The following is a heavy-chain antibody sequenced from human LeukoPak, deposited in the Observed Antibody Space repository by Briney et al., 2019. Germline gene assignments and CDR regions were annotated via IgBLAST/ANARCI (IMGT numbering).Heavy chain of an antibody. CDR2: IYNSGNT. V-gene: IGHV4-59*01. CDR3: ARPLSGSFYSDY. Sequence: PSETLSLTCTVSGGSISTYLWSWIRQPPGKGLEWIGDIYNSGNTNYNPSLKSRVTISVDRSKNQFSLKLSSVTAADTAVYYCARPLSGSFYSDYWGQGTLVTVSS. J-gene: IGHJ4*02. CDR1: GGSISTYL. D-gene: IGHD3-10*01.